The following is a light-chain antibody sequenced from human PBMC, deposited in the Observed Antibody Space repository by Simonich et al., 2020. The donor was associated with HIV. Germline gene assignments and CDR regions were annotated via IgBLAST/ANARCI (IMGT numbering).Light chain of an antibody. CDR3: SSYTSSSTLV. Sequence: QSALTQPASVSGTPGQSITISCHATSSDVCGYNYVSWYQQHPGKAPKLMIYEVSNRPSGVSNRFSGSKSGNTASLTISGLQAEDEADYYCSSYTSSSTLVFGGGTKLTVL. CDR2: EVS. V-gene: IGLV2-14*03. J-gene: IGLJ2*01. CDR1: SSDVCGYNY.